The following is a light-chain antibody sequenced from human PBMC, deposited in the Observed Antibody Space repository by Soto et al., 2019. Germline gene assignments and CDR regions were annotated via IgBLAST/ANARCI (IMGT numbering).Light chain of an antibody. Sequence: IQLTQSPSSLSASVGDTVTITCRAGQTVKNYLNWYQLKPGKVPKLLIYAASSLQNGVPARFVGGASGTDFTLTIITLQPEDFATYYCQQSYSDRQTFGQGTKLEI. CDR1: QTVKNY. CDR2: AAS. CDR3: QQSYSDRQT. J-gene: IGKJ2*01. V-gene: IGKV1-39*01.